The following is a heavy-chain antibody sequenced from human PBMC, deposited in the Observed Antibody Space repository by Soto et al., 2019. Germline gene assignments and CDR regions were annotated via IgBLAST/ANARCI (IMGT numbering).Heavy chain of an antibody. V-gene: IGHV4-61*01. Sequence: PSETLSLTCTVSGGSVSSGSYYWSWIRQPPGKGLEWIGYIYYSGSTNYNPSLKSRVTISVDTSKNQFSLKLSSVTAADTAVYYCARERIAVAGNNWFDPWGQGTLVTVSS. D-gene: IGHD6-19*01. CDR2: IYYSGST. CDR3: ARERIAVAGNNWFDP. J-gene: IGHJ5*02. CDR1: GGSVSSGSYY.